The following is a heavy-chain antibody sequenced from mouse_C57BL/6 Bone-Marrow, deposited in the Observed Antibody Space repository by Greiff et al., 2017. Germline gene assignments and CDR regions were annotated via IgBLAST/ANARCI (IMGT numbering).Heavy chain of an antibody. CDR3: ARKDYYGSDY. Sequence: VQWVESGAELVKPGASVKISCKASGYAFSSYWMNWVKQRPGKGLEWIGQIYPGDGDTNYNGKFKGKATLTADKSSSTAYMQLSSLTSEDSAVYFCARKDYYGSDYWGQGTTLTVSS. D-gene: IGHD1-1*01. CDR2: IYPGDGDT. J-gene: IGHJ2*01. CDR1: GYAFSSYW. V-gene: IGHV1-80*01.